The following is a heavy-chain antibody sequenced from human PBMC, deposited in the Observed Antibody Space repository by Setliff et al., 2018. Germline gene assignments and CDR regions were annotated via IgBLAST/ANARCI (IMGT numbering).Heavy chain of an antibody. CDR3: ARDGGEY. J-gene: IGHJ4*02. CDR1: GGSISRGSYD. V-gene: IGHV4-61*02. Sequence: SETLSLTCTVSGGSISRGSYDWSWIRQPAGKGLEWIGRIYTSGSTNYNPSLKSRVTISVDTSKNQFSLKLSSVTAADTAVYYCARDGGEYWGQGTLVTVSS. CDR2: IYTSGST. D-gene: IGHD3-16*01.